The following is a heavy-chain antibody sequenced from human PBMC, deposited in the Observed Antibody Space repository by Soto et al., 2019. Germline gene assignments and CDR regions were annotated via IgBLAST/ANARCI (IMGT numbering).Heavy chain of an antibody. Sequence: QVQLVESGGGVVQPGRSLRLSCAASGFTFSSYGMHWVRQAPGKGLEWVAVIWYDRSNKYYADSVKGRFTISRDNSKNTLCLQMNSLRAEDTAVYYCARDQAQYYYDSSGYYSSDYYGMDVWGQGTTVTVSS. V-gene: IGHV3-33*01. CDR2: IWYDRSNK. CDR1: GFTFSSYG. CDR3: ARDQAQYYYDSSGYYSSDYYGMDV. D-gene: IGHD3-22*01. J-gene: IGHJ6*02.